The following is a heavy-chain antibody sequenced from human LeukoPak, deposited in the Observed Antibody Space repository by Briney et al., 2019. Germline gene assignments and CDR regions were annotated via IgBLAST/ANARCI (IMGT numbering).Heavy chain of an antibody. D-gene: IGHD3-10*01. CDR1: GGSISSYY. Sequence: SSETLSLTCTVSGGSISSYYWSWIRQPPGKGLEWIGEINHSGSTNYNPSLKSRVTISVDTSKNQCSLKLSSVTAADTAVYYCARRGRYYGSGSYPHYYYYYYMDVWGKGTTVTISS. CDR3: ARRGRYYGSGSYPHYYYYYYMDV. J-gene: IGHJ6*03. V-gene: IGHV4-34*01. CDR2: INHSGST.